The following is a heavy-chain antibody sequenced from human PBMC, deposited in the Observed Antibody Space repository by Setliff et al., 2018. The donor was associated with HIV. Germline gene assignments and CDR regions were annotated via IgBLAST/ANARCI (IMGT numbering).Heavy chain of an antibody. D-gene: IGHD1-26*01. CDR3: ARDRYSGSSTDY. J-gene: IGHJ4*02. V-gene: IGHV3-23*01. CDR2: ISGSGGRT. CDR1: GFTFNNYA. Sequence: GALRLSCAASGFTFNNYAMSWVRQAPGKGLEWVSDISGSGGRTYYADSVKGRFTISRDSSKNTLYLQMNSLRAEETAVYYCARDRYSGSSTDYWGQGTLVTVSS.